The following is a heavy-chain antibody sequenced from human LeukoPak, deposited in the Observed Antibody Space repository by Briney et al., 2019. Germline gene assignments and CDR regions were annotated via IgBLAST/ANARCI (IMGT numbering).Heavy chain of an antibody. CDR3: AREGCSSTSCYFGTYYFDY. CDR2: ISSSSSYI. D-gene: IGHD2-2*01. Sequence: GGSLRLSCAASGLTFSSYSMNWVRQAPGKGLEWVSSISSSSSYIYYADLVKGRFTISRDNAKNSLYLQMNSLRAEDTAVYYCAREGCSSTSCYFGTYYFDYWGQGTLVTVSS. J-gene: IGHJ4*02. V-gene: IGHV3-21*01. CDR1: GLTFSSYS.